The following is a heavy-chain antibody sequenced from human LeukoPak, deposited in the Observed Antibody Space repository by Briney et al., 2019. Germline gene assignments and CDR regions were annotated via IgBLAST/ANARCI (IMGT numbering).Heavy chain of an antibody. CDR2: ISGSGGST. CDR3: AKGAYYYGSGRGYFDY. D-gene: IGHD3-10*01. CDR1: GFTFSSYA. V-gene: IGHV3-23*01. J-gene: IGHJ4*02. Sequence: GGSLRLSCAASGFTFSSYAMSWVRQAPGKGLEWVSAISGSGGSTYYADSVKGRFTISRDNSKNTLYLQMNSLRAEDTAVYYCAKGAYYYGSGRGYFDYWGQGTLVTVSS.